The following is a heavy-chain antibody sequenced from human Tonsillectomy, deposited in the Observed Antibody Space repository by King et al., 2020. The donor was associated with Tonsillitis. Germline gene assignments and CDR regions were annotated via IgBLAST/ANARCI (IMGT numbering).Heavy chain of an antibody. CDR2: INPSGGST. D-gene: IGHD3-22*01. V-gene: IGHV1-46*01. CDR3: ARGEYYDSKVSRGTDY. J-gene: IGHJ4*02. CDR1: GYTFTSYY. Sequence: VQLVESGAEVEKPGASVKVSCKASGYTFTSYYMHWVRQAPGQGLEWMGIINPSGGSTSYAQKFQGRVTMTRDTSTSTVYMELSSLRSEDTAVYYCARGEYYDSKVSRGTDYWGQGTLVTVSS.